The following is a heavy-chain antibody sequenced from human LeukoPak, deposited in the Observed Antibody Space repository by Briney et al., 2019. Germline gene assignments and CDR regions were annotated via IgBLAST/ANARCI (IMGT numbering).Heavy chain of an antibody. D-gene: IGHD3-10*01. CDR3: ATGNYGSGSYPNWFDP. CDR2: FDPEDGET. Sequence: ASVKVSCKVSGYTLTELSMHWVRHAPGKGLEWMGGFDPEDGETIYAQKFQGRVTMTEDTSTDTAYMELSSLRSEDTAVYYCATGNYGSGSYPNWFDPWGQGTLVTVSS. J-gene: IGHJ5*02. V-gene: IGHV1-24*01. CDR1: GYTLTELS.